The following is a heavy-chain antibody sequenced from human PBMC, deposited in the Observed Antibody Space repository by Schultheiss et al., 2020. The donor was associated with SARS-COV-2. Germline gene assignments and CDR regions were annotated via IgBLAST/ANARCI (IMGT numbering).Heavy chain of an antibody. J-gene: IGHJ3*02. D-gene: IGHD2-2*01. CDR2: INPNSGGT. CDR1: GYTFTSYY. V-gene: IGHV1-2*06. Sequence: ASVKVSCKASGYTFTSYYMHWVRQAPGQGLEWMGRINPNSGGTNYAQKFQGRVTMTTDTSTSTAYMELRSLRSDDTAVYYCARTVSRGYCSSTSCHAFDIWGQGTMVTVSS. CDR3: ARTVSRGYCSSTSCHAFDI.